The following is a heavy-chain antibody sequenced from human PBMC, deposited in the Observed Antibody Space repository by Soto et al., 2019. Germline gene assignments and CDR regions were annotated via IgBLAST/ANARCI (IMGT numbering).Heavy chain of an antibody. Sequence: QVQLVQSGAEVRKPGASVKVSCKASGFSFTNYDINWVRQAPGQGLEWMGWVNPHSGDTEYAQEXQXXXAXXTKTAVNTAYMARSSPRSADTAVYFGASGAPRDSSTTLIDYWGQGTLVTVSS. V-gene: IGHV1-8*01. J-gene: IGHJ4*02. D-gene: IGHD3-3*02. CDR1: GFSFTNYD. CDR3: ASGAPRDSSTTLIDY. CDR2: VNPHSGDT.